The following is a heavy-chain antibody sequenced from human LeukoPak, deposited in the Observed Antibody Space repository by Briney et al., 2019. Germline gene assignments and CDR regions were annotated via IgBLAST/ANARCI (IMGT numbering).Heavy chain of an antibody. CDR1: GFTFSDYY. CDR3: ARDRGSDYGGNYFDY. D-gene: IGHD4-17*01. Sequence: GGSLRLSCVGSGFTFSDYYMSWVRQAPGKGLECLSYISSSSSTIYYADSVKGRFTISRDNARKSLFLQMNTLRAEDTAVYYCARDRGSDYGGNYFDYWGQGTLVTVSS. J-gene: IGHJ4*02. V-gene: IGHV3-11*01. CDR2: ISSSSSTI.